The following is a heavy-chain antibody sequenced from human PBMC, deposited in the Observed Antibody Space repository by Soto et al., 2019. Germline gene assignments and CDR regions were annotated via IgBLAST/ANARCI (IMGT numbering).Heavy chain of an antibody. CDR3: ARDLSSGAYAFDI. D-gene: IGHD2-15*01. V-gene: IGHV4-34*01. J-gene: IGHJ3*02. CDR2: INHSGST. Sequence: ETLSLTCAVYGGSFSGYYWSWIRQPPGKGLEWIGEINHSGSTNYNPSLKSRVTISVDTSKNQFSLKLSSVTAADTAVYYCARDLSSGAYAFDIWGQGTMVTVSS. CDR1: GGSFSGYY.